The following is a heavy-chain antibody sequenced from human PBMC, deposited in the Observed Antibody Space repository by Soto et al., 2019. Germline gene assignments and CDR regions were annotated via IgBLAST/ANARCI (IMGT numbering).Heavy chain of an antibody. Sequence: PGESLKISCKGSGYSFTSYWIGWVRQMPGKGLEWMGIIYPGDSDTRYSPSFQGQVTISADKSISTAYLQWSSLKASDTAMYYCARLEYYYDSSGYFGFDYWGQGTLVTVSS. D-gene: IGHD3-22*01. CDR1: GYSFTSYW. J-gene: IGHJ4*02. CDR2: IYPGDSDT. V-gene: IGHV5-51*01. CDR3: ARLEYYYDSSGYFGFDY.